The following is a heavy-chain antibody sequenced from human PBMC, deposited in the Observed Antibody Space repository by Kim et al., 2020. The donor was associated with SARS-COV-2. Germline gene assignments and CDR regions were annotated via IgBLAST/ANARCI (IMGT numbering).Heavy chain of an antibody. Sequence: SETLSLTCAVYGGSFSGYYWSWIRQPPGKGLEWIGEINHSGSTNYNPSLKSRVTISVDTSKNQFSLKLSSVTAADTAVYYCARGAGVGFAYYYYGMDVWGQGTTVTVSS. J-gene: IGHJ6*02. CDR1: GGSFSGYY. CDR2: INHSGST. D-gene: IGHD3-10*01. CDR3: ARGAGVGFAYYYYGMDV. V-gene: IGHV4-34*01.